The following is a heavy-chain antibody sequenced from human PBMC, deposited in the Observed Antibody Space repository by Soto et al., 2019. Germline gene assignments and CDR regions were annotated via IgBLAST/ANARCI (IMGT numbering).Heavy chain of an antibody. CDR2: INPNSGGT. J-gene: IGHJ4*02. V-gene: IGHV1-2*02. CDR1: GYTFTGYY. CDR3: ARGSIAAAGTLDY. Sequence: ASVNVSCKASGYTFTGYYMHWVRQAPGQGLEWMGWINPNSGGTNYAQKFQGRVTMTRDTSISTAYMELSRLRSDDTAVYYCARGSIAAAGTLDYWGRGTLVTVSS. D-gene: IGHD6-13*01.